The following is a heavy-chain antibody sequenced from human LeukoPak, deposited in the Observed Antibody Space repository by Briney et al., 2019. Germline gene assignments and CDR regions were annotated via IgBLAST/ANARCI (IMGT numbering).Heavy chain of an antibody. CDR2: ISGSGGST. CDR3: AKDSKIVGATFRSYHFMDV. CDR1: GFTFSSYA. V-gene: IGHV3-23*01. J-gene: IGHJ6*03. Sequence: GGSLRLSCAASGFTFSSYAMSWVRQAPGKGLEWVSAISGSGGSTYYADSVKGRFTISRDNSKNTLYLQMNSLRAEDTAVYYCAKDSKIVGATFRSYHFMDVWGKGTAVTVSS. D-gene: IGHD1-26*01.